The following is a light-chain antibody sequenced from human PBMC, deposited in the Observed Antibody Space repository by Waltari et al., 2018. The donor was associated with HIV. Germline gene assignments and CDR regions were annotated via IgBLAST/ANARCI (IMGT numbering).Light chain of an antibody. V-gene: IGKV2-28*01. Sequence: DIVMTQSPLSLHVTPGEPDSISFRSSQSLLHSNGYNYLDWYLQKPGQSPQLLIYLGSNRASGVPDRFSGSGSGTDFTLKISRVEAEDVGVYYCMQALQTPRTFGQGTKVEIK. CDR2: LGS. J-gene: IGKJ1*01. CDR3: MQALQTPRT. CDR1: QSLLHSNGYNY.